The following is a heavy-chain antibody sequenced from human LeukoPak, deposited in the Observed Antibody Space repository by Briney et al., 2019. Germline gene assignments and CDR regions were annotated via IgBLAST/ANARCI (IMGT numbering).Heavy chain of an antibody. V-gene: IGHV1-18*01. J-gene: IGHJ4*02. CDR3: ARDGGPRLSGWYYFDY. D-gene: IGHD6-19*01. CDR1: GYTFTSYS. CDR2: ISAYNGNT. Sequence: AAVKVSCKAAGYTFTSYSISLVRQDPGQGLEWVGWISAYNGNTNYAQKLQGTVTMTTDTSTSTAYMELRSLRSDDTAVYYCARDGGPRLSGWYYFDYWGQGTLVTVSS.